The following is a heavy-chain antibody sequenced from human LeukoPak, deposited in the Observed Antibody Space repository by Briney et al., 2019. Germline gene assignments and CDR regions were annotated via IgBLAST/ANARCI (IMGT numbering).Heavy chain of an antibody. CDR1: GFPFSRYT. Sequence: GGSLRLSCAASGFPFSRYTMNWVRQAPGKGLEWVSYISSSSSSIYYADSVKGRFTISRDNSKNTLYLQMGSLRAEDMAVYYCARDSDESSGRYGYFDYWGQGTLVTVSS. D-gene: IGHD6-19*01. V-gene: IGHV3-48*01. J-gene: IGHJ4*02. CDR3: ARDSDESSGRYGYFDY. CDR2: ISSSSSSI.